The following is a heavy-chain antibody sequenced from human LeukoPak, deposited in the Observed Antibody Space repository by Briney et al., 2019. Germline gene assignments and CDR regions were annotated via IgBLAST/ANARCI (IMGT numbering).Heavy chain of an antibody. D-gene: IGHD6-19*01. CDR2: ISGSGGST. J-gene: IGHJ4*02. CDR1: GFTFSSYA. CDR3: ARTREQWQVLDY. Sequence: GGSLRLSCAASGFTFSSYAMSWVRQAPGKGLEWVSAISGSGGSTYYADSVKGRFTISRDNSKYMVFLQMNSLNAEDTAVYYCARTREQWQVLDYWGQGTLVTVSS. V-gene: IGHV3-23*01.